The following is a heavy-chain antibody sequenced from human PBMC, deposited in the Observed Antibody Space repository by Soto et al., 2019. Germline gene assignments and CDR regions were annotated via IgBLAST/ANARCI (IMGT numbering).Heavy chain of an antibody. CDR3: ARVYEYFNYRMVL. CDR1: GYDFTSYC. J-gene: IGHJ6*02. V-gene: IGHV5-51*01. D-gene: IGHD1-20*01. Sequence: PGESLKTPRISPGYDFTSYCHGWVPQSPGEGLEWRRIIYPGDSDTRYSPSFQGQVTISADKSISTDYLQWSSLKDSDTAMYYFARVYEYFNYRMVLWGQGTPVTVSS. CDR2: IYPGDSDT.